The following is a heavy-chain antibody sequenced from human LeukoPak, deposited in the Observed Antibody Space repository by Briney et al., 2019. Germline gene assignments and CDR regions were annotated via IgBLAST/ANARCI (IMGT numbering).Heavy chain of an antibody. CDR1: GGTFTSYA. V-gene: IGHV1-69*06. CDR3: ATIRHLYCSSTSCYDAYYYYGIDV. D-gene: IGHD2-2*01. Sequence: GASVKVSCKASGGTFTSYAISWVRQAPGQGLEWMGGIIPIFGTANCAQKFQGRVTITADKSTSTAYMEVRSLRSEDTAVYYCATIRHLYCSSTSCYDAYYYYGIDVWGKGTTVTVSS. CDR2: IIPIFGTA. J-gene: IGHJ6*04.